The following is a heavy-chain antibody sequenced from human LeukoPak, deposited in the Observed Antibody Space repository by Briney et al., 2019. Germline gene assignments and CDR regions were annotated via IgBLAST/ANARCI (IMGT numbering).Heavy chain of an antibody. CDR3: ARDHSPVPPYYYYYYMDV. CDR2: IWYDGSNK. J-gene: IGHJ6*03. V-gene: IGHV3-33*01. Sequence: GRSLRLSCAASGFTFSSYGMHWVRQAPGKGLEWVAVIWYDGSNKYYADSVKGRFTISRDNSKNTLYLQMNSLRAEDTAVYYCARDHSPVPPYYYYYYMDVWGKGTTVTVSS. CDR1: GFTFSSYG. D-gene: IGHD2-21*01.